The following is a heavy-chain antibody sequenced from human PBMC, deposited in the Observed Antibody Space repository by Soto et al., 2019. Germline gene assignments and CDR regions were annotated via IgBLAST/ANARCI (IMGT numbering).Heavy chain of an antibody. CDR3: ARDLGGAAQSDWFDP. D-gene: IGHD6-6*01. Sequence: GGSLRLSCAASGFTFDDYGMSWVRQAPGKGLEWVSGINWNGGSTGYADSVKGRFTISGDNAKNSLYLQMNSLRAEDTALYHCARDLGGAAQSDWFDPWGQGTLVTVSS. V-gene: IGHV3-20*01. CDR1: GFTFDDYG. J-gene: IGHJ5*02. CDR2: INWNGGST.